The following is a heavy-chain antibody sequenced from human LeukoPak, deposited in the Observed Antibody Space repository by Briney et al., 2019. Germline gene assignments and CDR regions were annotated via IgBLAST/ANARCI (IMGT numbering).Heavy chain of an antibody. V-gene: IGHV4-59*12. CDR2: IDYSGNT. Sequence: SKTLSLTCTVSGGSISSYYWSWIRQPPGKGLEWIGYIDYSGNTNYNPSLKSRVTISVDTSKNQFSLKLSSVTAADTAVYYCAREVHDYVWGSYLADYWGQGTLVTVSS. CDR3: AREVHDYVWGSYLADY. J-gene: IGHJ4*02. D-gene: IGHD3-16*02. CDR1: GGSISSYY.